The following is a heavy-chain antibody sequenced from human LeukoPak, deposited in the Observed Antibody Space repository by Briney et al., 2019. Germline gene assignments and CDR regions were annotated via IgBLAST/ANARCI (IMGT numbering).Heavy chain of an antibody. CDR3: ARAQTYYDILTGYGAFDI. J-gene: IGHJ3*02. CDR1: GYTFTSYG. CDR2: ISAYNGNT. D-gene: IGHD3-9*01. V-gene: IGHV1-18*01. Sequence: ASVKVSCKASGYTFTSYGISWVRQAPGQGLEWMGWISAYNGNTNYAQKLQGRVTMTTDTSTSTAYMELSSLRSEDTAVYYCARAQTYYDILTGYGAFDIWGQGTMVTVSS.